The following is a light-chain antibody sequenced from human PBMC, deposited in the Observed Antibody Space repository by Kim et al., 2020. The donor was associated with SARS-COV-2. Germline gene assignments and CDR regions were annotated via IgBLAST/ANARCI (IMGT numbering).Light chain of an antibody. Sequence: SSELTQPPSVSVSPGQTVSITCSGDKLGDKYACWYQQKPGQSPVMVIYEDTKRPSGIPERFSGSNSGNTATLTISGTQATDEADYYCQAWDSSIVVFGGGTQLTVL. CDR2: EDT. J-gene: IGLJ2*01. CDR1: KLGDKY. CDR3: QAWDSSIVV. V-gene: IGLV3-1*01.